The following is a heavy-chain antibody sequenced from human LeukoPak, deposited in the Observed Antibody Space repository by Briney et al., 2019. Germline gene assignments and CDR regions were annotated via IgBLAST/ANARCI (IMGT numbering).Heavy chain of an antibody. Sequence: GGSLRLSCAASGFTFSSYSMNWVRQAPGKGLEWVSSISSSSSYIYYADSVKGRFTISRDNAKNSLYLQMNSLRAEDTAVYYCAREFLGPGYYDFWSGYSLGDYWGQGTLVTVSS. CDR2: ISSSSSYI. CDR3: AREFLGPGYYDFWSGYSLGDY. D-gene: IGHD3-3*01. CDR1: GFTFSSYS. V-gene: IGHV3-21*01. J-gene: IGHJ4*02.